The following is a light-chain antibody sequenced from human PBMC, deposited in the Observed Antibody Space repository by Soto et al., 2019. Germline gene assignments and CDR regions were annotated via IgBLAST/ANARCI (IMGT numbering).Light chain of an antibody. CDR1: SSDVGSYNL. J-gene: IGLJ3*02. Sequence: QSVLTQPASVSGSPGQSITISCTGTSSDVGSYNLVSWYQQHPGKAPKLMIYEVSKRPSGVSNRFSGSESGNTASLTISGLQAEDEADYYCCSYAGSSTVGFGGGTKLTVL. V-gene: IGLV2-23*02. CDR3: CSYAGSSTVG. CDR2: EVS.